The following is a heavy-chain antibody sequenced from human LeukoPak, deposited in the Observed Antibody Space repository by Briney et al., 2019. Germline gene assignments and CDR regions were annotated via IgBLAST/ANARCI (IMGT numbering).Heavy chain of an antibody. J-gene: IGHJ4*02. CDR2: IYHSGST. V-gene: IGHV4-38-2*01. CDR3: ARQSENSSGYYFAYYFDY. D-gene: IGHD3-22*01. CDR1: GYSISSGYY. Sequence: PSETLSLTCAVSGYSISSGYYWGWIRQPPGKGLEWIGSIYHSGSTYYNPSLKSRVTISVDTSKNQFSLKLSSVIAADTAVYYCARQSENSSGYYFAYYFDYWGQGTLVTVSS.